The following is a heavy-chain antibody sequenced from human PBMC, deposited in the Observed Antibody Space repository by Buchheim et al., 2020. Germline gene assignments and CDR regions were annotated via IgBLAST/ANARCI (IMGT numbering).Heavy chain of an antibody. CDR1: GGSFSGYY. V-gene: IGHV4-34*01. Sequence: QVQLQQWGAGLLKPSETLSLTCAVYGGSFSGYYWSWIRQPQGPGLEWIGEINHSGSTNYNSSLKRRVTISVDTSKNQFSLKLSSVTAADTAVYYWARGWVLVKAAARTIATRRFDYWGQGTL. D-gene: IGHD6-13*01. J-gene: IGHJ4*02. CDR2: INHSGST. CDR3: ARGWVLVKAAARTIATRRFDY.